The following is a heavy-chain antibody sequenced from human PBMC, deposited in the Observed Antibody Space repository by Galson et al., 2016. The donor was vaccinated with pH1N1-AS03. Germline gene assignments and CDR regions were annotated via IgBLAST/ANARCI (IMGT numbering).Heavy chain of an antibody. V-gene: IGHV4-39*07. Sequence: TLSLTCTVSGYSITTKSYYWGWIRQPPGKGLEWIGNFYYPGRSSYYNPSLRGRVTISADTSKNQLSLKLTSVTAADTAMYYCTREATTCGFDIWGQGTVVTVSS. CDR2: FYYPGRSS. J-gene: IGHJ3*02. D-gene: IGHD4-17*01. CDR1: GYSITTKSYY. CDR3: TREATTCGFDI.